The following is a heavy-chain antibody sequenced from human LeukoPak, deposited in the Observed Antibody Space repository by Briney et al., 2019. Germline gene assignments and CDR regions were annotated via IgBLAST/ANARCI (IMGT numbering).Heavy chain of an antibody. CDR1: GYTFSDYY. V-gene: IGHV1-2*02. CDR3: STEDKYCTSSTCGDS. CDR2: IIPNSGGT. Sequence: GASVKVACGTSGYTFSDYYMHWVRQAPGQGLEWLGYIIPNSGGTTYAQKFQGRVTMTRDTSISAAYLDLSGLRSDDTAVYYCSTEDKYCTSSTCGDSWGQGTLVTVSS. D-gene: IGHD2-8*01. J-gene: IGHJ4*02.